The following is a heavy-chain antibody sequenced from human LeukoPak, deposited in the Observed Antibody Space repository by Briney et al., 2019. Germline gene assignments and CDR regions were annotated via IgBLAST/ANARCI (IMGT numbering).Heavy chain of an antibody. D-gene: IGHD6-19*01. V-gene: IGHV3-30*18. J-gene: IGHJ5*02. Sequence: GGSLRLSCAASGFTFSSYGMHWVRQAPGKGLEWVAVISYDGSNKYYADSVKGQFTISRDNSKNTLYLQMNSLRAEDTAVYYCAKGLVEQWLVLWFDPWGQGTLVTVSS. CDR2: ISYDGSNK. CDR3: AKGLVEQWLVLWFDP. CDR1: GFTFSSYG.